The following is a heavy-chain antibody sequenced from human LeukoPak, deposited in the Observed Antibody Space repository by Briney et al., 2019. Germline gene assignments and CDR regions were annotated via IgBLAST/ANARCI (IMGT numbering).Heavy chain of an antibody. CDR2: INQDGSKK. CDR1: KFTFGTYW. V-gene: IGHV3-7*01. CDR3: ARDQGTTVTSYAFDI. D-gene: IGHD4-17*01. Sequence: PGGSLRLSGAASKFTFGTYWMTWVRQAPGKGLKWVANINQDGSKKDYVDSVKGRFAISRDNANNLLYLQMNSLRAEDTAVYSCARDQGTTVTSYAFDIWGQGTMVTVSS. J-gene: IGHJ3*02.